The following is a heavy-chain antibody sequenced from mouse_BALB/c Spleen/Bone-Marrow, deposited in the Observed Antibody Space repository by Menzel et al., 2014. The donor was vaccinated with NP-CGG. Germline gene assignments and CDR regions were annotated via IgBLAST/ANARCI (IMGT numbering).Heavy chain of an antibody. J-gene: IGHJ4*01. V-gene: IGHV1-54*01. CDR3: ARSRYGKGAVDY. CDR2: INPGSGGT. CDR1: GYAFTNYL. Sequence: QVQLQQSGAELVRPGTSVKVSCKASGYAFTNYLIEWVKQRPGQGLEWIGVINPGSGGTNYNEKFKGKATLTADKSSSTAYMQLSSLTSDDSAVYFCARSRYGKGAVDYWGQGTSVTVSS. D-gene: IGHD2-10*02.